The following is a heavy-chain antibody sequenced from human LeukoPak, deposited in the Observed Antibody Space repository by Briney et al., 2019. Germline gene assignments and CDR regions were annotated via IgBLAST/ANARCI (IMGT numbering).Heavy chain of an antibody. Sequence: GGSLRLSCAASGFTFSSYAMGWVRQAPGKGLECISTISSSGGSTYYMDSVKGRFTISRDNSKNTLYLQMNSLRAEDTAVYYCARDRVGATDYFDYWGQGTLVTVSS. CDR3: ARDRVGATDYFDY. CDR1: GFTFSSYA. CDR2: ISSSGGST. D-gene: IGHD1-26*01. V-gene: IGHV3-23*01. J-gene: IGHJ4*02.